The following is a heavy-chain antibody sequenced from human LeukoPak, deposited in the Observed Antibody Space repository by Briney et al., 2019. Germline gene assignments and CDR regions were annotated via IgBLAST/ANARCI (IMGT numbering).Heavy chain of an antibody. J-gene: IGHJ5*02. CDR1: GGSISSGGYY. V-gene: IGHV4-31*03. D-gene: IGHD3-10*01. CDR2: VYYSGST. Sequence: SQTLSLTCTVTGGSISSGGYYWSWIRQQPGKGLEWIGYVYYSGSTYYNPSLKSRVTISVDTSKNQFSLKLSSVTAADTAVYYCARELPGNNWFDPWGQGTLVTVSS. CDR3: ARELPGNNWFDP.